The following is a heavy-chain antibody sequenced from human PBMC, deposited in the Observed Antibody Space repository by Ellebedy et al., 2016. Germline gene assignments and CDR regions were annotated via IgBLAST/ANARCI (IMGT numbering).Heavy chain of an antibody. CDR2: ISYDGSNK. CDR1: GFTFSSYA. J-gene: IGHJ4*02. Sequence: GESLKISCAASGFTFSSYATHWVRQAPGKGLEWVAVISYDGSNKYYADSVKGRFTISRDNSKNTLYLQMNSLRAEDTAVYYCARAFGRMNPAGNYWGQGTLVTVSS. V-gene: IGHV3-30-3*01. D-gene: IGHD1-26*01. CDR3: ARAFGRMNPAGNY.